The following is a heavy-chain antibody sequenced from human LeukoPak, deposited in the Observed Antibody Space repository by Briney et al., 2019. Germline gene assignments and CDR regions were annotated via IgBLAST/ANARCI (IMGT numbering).Heavy chain of an antibody. J-gene: IGHJ5*02. CDR2: INPNSGGT. CDR1: GYTFTGYY. Sequence: ASVKVSCKASGYTFTGYYMHWVRQAPGQGLEWMGWINPNSGGTNYAQKFQGRVTMTRDTSISTAYMELSRLRSDDTAVYYCARDNCSGGSCKFDPWGQGTLVTVSS. V-gene: IGHV1-2*02. D-gene: IGHD2-15*01. CDR3: ARDNCSGGSCKFDP.